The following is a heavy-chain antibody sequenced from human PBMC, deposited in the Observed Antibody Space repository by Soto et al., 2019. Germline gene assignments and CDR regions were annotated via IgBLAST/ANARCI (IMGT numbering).Heavy chain of an antibody. J-gene: IGHJ6*02. CDR1: GYTFNSYY. Sequence: SVKDSCKTSGYTFNSYYMHWVRQAPGQGLEWMGIDNPNGGFVTHAPKFQGRVTMTRDSSTRTLYMEVSNLRSDDTDVYYCAIANIRDYHYSMGVWGQGTTVTVSS. CDR3: AIANIRDYHYSMGV. D-gene: IGHD2-8*01. CDR2: DNPNGGFV. V-gene: IGHV1-46*02.